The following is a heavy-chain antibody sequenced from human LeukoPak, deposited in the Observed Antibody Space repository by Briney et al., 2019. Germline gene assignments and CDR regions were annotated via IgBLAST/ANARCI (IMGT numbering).Heavy chain of an antibody. CDR1: GFIFSSYS. Sequence: GGSLRLSCAASGFIFSSYSMNWVRQAPGKGLEWVSSISSSSSYIYYADSVKGRFTISRDNAKNSLYLQMNSLRAEDTAVYYCARERRDGYNYNWFDPWGQGTLVTVSS. D-gene: IGHD5-24*01. V-gene: IGHV3-21*01. CDR3: ARERRDGYNYNWFDP. CDR2: ISSSSSYI. J-gene: IGHJ5*02.